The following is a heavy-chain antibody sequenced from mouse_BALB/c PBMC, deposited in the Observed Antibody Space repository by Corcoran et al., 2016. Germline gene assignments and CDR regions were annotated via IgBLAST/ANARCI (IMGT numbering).Heavy chain of an antibody. CDR3: GRRTAYWYFDV. J-gene: IGHJ1*01. V-gene: IGHV9-1*02. D-gene: IGHD1-2*01. CDR2: INTYTGEP. Sequence: QIQLVQSGPELKKPGETVKISCKASGYTFTNYGMNWLKQAPGKGLKWMGWINTYTGEPTYADDFKGRFSFSLETSASTAYLQINNLKNEDMATYFCGRRTAYWYFDVWGAGTTVTVSS. CDR1: GYTFTNYG.